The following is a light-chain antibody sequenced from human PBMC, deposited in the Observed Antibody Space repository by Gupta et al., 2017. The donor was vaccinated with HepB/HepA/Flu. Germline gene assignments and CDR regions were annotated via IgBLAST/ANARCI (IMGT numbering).Light chain of an antibody. CDR3: QQYNHWPVT. J-gene: IGKJ1*01. V-gene: IGKV3-15*01. Sequence: EIVMTQSPANLSVSPGERATLSCRASQSVGSNLAWYQQKPGQAPRLLIFGVSARATGISARFSGSGSGTEFTLTISSLQSEDFAVYHCQQYNHWPVTFGQGTKVEIK. CDR1: QSVGSN. CDR2: GVS.